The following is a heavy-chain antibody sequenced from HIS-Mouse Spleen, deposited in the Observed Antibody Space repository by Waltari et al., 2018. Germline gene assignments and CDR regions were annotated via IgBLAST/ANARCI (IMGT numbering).Heavy chain of an antibody. Sequence: EVQLVESGGGLVQPGVSLRLSCAASGFTFSRYWMSWVRQAPGKGLEWVANIKQDGSEKYYVDSVKGRFTISRDNAKNSLYLQMNSLRAEDTAVYYCARKRVWYFDLWGRGTLVTVSS. CDR3: ARKRVWYFDL. V-gene: IGHV3-7*01. CDR2: IKQDGSEK. D-gene: IGHD1-1*01. CDR1: GFTFSRYW. J-gene: IGHJ2*01.